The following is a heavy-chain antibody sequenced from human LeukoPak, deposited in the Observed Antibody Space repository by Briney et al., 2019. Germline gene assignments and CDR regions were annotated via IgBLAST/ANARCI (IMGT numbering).Heavy chain of an antibody. D-gene: IGHD3-10*01. CDR2: ISGTGRTT. CDR1: GFTFSSYG. V-gene: IGHV3-23*01. Sequence: GGSLRLSCAASGFTFSSYGMSWVRQAPGKGLEWVSAISGTGRTTYYADSVKGRFTISRDNSKNTLYLQMNSLRAEDTAVYYCAKDIKAYYYGSGDPWGQGTLVTVSS. CDR3: AKDIKAYYYGSGDP. J-gene: IGHJ5*02.